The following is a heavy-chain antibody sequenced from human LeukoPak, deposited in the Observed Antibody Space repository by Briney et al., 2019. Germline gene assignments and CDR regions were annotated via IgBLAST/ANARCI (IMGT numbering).Heavy chain of an antibody. J-gene: IGHJ6*02. CDR1: GGTFSSYA. V-gene: IGHV1-69*13. CDR2: IIPIFGTA. Sequence: SVKVSCKASGGTFSSYAISWVRQAPGQGLEWMGGIIPIFGTANYAQKFQGRVTITADESTSTAYMELSSLRSEDTAVYYCARVPADDYYYYYGMDVWGQGTTVTVSS. D-gene: IGHD2-2*01. CDR3: ARVPADDYYYYYGMDV.